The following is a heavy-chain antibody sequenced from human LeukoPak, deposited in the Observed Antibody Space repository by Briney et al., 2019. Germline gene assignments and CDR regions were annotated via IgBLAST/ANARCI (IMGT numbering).Heavy chain of an antibody. Sequence: PGVSLRLSCAVSGFTFGNYGMHWVRQAPGKGLEWVALISYDGSSEYYAGSVKGRFTISRDNSKITVYLQMNSLKAEDTAVYYCAKELYNYGDYGAEGLDVGGQGTTVTVS. CDR1: GFTFGNYG. CDR2: ISYDGSSE. V-gene: IGHV3-30*18. CDR3: AKELYNYGDYGAEGLDV. J-gene: IGHJ6*02. D-gene: IGHD4-17*01.